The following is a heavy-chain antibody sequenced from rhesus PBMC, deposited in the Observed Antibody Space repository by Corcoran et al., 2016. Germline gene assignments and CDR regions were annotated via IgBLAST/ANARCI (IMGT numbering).Heavy chain of an antibody. CDR1: GFTFGSYG. V-gene: IGHV3-8*01. CDR3: ARHSAAADFDY. D-gene: IGHD6-31*01. CDR2: IIIVGGST. J-gene: IGHJ4*01. Sequence: EVQLVESGGGLVQPGGSLRLSCAASGFTFGSYGMHWARQVPGKGLEWVSSIIIVGGSTWYTDSVKGRLTISRENAKNTVYLQMNSLRAEDTAVYYCARHSAAADFDYWGQGVLVTVSS.